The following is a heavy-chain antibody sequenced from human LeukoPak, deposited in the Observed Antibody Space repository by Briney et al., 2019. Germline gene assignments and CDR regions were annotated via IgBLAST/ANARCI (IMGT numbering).Heavy chain of an antibody. D-gene: IGHD4-17*01. CDR2: ISGSGGST. V-gene: IGHV3-23*01. Sequence: GGSLRLSCAASGFTFSSYAMSWVRQAPGKGLEWVSAISGSGGSTYYADSVKGRFTISRDNSKNTLYLQMNSLRAEDTAVYYCARESANDYGDNHAGACLDYWGQGNLVTVSS. CDR3: ARESANDYGDNHAGACLDY. J-gene: IGHJ4*02. CDR1: GFTFSSYA.